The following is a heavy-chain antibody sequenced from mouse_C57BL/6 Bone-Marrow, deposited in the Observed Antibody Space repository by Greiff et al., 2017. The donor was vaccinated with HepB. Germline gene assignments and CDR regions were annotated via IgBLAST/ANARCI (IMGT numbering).Heavy chain of an antibody. CDR3: ARQESSMDY. CDR1: GFTFSDYY. Sequence: DVKLVESGGGLVQPGGSLKLSCAASGFTFSDYYMYWVRQTPEKRLEWVAYISNGGGSTYYPDTVKGRFTISRDNAKNTLYLQMSRLKSEDTAMYYCARQESSMDYWGQGTSVTVSS. J-gene: IGHJ4*01. CDR2: ISNGGGST. V-gene: IGHV5-12*01.